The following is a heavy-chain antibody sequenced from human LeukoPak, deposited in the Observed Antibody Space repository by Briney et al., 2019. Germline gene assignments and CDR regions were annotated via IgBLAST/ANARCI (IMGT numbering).Heavy chain of an antibody. CDR1: GFTFNNYA. V-gene: IGHV3-30*04. Sequence: GGSLRLSCTASGFTFNNYAMHWVRQAPGKGLEWVTIISYDGGHKYYADSVKGRFTISRDNSKNTLYLQMNSLKTEDTAVYYCAREALALDYWGQGTLVTVSS. CDR3: AREALALDY. J-gene: IGHJ4*02. CDR2: ISYDGGHK.